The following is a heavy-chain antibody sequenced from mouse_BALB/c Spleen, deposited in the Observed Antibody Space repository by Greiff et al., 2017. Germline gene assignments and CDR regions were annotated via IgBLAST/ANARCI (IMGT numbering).Heavy chain of an antibody. J-gene: IGHJ2*01. V-gene: IGHV5-6-4*01. Sequence: DVKLVESGGGLVKPGGSLKLSCAASGFTFSSYAMSWVRQTPEKRLEWVATISSGGSYTYYPDSVKGRFTISRDNAKHTLYLQMSSLRSEDTAMYYCAREGGNSWSDWGQGTTLTVSS. D-gene: IGHD2-1*01. CDR3: AREGGNSWSD. CDR2: ISSGGSYT. CDR1: GFTFSSYA.